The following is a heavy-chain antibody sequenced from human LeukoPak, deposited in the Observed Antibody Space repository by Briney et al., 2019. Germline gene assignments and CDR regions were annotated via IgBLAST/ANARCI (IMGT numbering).Heavy chain of an antibody. CDR3: AKESEVMVIARSWLDS. CDR2: ITGSGVST. J-gene: IGHJ5*01. V-gene: IGHV3-23*01. CDR1: GFIFSNYA. D-gene: IGHD2-21*01. Sequence: GGSLRLSCAASGFIFSNYAMSWVRQAPGKGLEWVSGITGSGVSTYYADSVKGRFTISRDNSKNTLYLQMNSLTAEDTAVYYCAKESEVMVIARSWLDSWGQGTLVAVSS.